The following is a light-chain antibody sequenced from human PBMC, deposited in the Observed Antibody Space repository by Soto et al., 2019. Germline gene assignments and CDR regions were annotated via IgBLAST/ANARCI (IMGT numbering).Light chain of an antibody. CDR2: LNSDGSH. CDR1: SGHSNYA. CDR3: QTWGSGIRV. V-gene: IGLV4-69*01. J-gene: IGLJ3*02. Sequence: QLVLTQSPSASASLGASVKLTCTLNSGHSNYAIAWHQQQPEKGPRFLIKLNSDGSHSKGDGIPDRFSGSSSGAERYLTISSLQSEDEADYYCQTWGSGIRVFGGGTKVTVL.